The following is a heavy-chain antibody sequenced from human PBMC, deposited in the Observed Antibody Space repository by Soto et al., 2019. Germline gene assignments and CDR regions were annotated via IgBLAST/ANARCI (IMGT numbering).Heavy chain of an antibody. V-gene: IGHV3-7*01. CDR2: IKQDGSEK. Sequence: GGSLRLSCAASGFTFSSYWMSWVRQAPGKGLEWVANIKQDGSEKYYVDSVKGRFTISRDNAKNSLYLQMNSLRAEDTAVYYCARDRGSLRPPGRASDAFDIWGQGTMVTVSS. D-gene: IGHD5-12*01. J-gene: IGHJ3*02. CDR3: ARDRGSLRPPGRASDAFDI. CDR1: GFTFSSYW.